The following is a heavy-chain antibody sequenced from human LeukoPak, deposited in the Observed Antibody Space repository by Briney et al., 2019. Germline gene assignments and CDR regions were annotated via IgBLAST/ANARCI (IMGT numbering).Heavy chain of an antibody. Sequence: ASVKVSCKASGYTFTNYYMHWVRQAPGQGLEWMGWINPNSGGTNYAQKFQGRVTMTRDTSISTAYMELSRLRSDDTAVYYCAREGIAAAGALDYWGQGTLVTVSS. CDR1: GYTFTNYY. D-gene: IGHD6-13*01. V-gene: IGHV1-2*02. CDR3: AREGIAAAGALDY. J-gene: IGHJ4*02. CDR2: INPNSGGT.